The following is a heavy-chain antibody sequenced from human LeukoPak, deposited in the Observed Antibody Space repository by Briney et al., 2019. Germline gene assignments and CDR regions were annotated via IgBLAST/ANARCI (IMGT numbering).Heavy chain of an antibody. D-gene: IGHD3-22*01. J-gene: IGHJ4*02. Sequence: GGSLRLSCAASGFTFSSYSMNWVRQAPGKGLEWVSSIRSSSSYIYYADSVKGRFTISRDNAKNSLYLQMNSLRAEDTAVYYCARDYYYDSSGYYYEGFGAPYFDYWGQGTLVTVSS. CDR2: IRSSSSYI. CDR3: ARDYYYDSSGYYYEGFGAPYFDY. CDR1: GFTFSSYS. V-gene: IGHV3-21*01.